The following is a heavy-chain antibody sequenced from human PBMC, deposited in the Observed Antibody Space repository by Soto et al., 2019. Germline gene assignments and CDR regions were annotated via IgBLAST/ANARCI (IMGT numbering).Heavy chain of an antibody. J-gene: IGHJ5*02. CDR1: GYTFTSYG. V-gene: IGHV1-18*01. CDR2: ISAYNGNT. D-gene: IGHD4-17*01. Sequence: ASVKVSCKASGYTFTSYGISWVRQAPGQGLEWMGWISAYNGNTNYAQKLQGRVTMTTDTSTSTAYMELRSLRSDDTAVYYCARDPDYGDYVENRFDPWGQGTLVTVSS. CDR3: ARDPDYGDYVENRFDP.